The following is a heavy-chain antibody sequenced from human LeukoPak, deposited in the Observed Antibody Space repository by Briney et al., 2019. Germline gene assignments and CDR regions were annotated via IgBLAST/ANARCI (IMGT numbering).Heavy chain of an antibody. V-gene: IGHV4-39*07. Sequence: SETLSLTCTVSGGSISSRSYYWSWIRQPPGKGLEWIGEINHSGSTNYNPSLKSRVTISVDTSKNQFSLKLSSVTAADTAVYYCAGSRIAVAGSQSFDYWGQGTLVTVSS. CDR3: AGSRIAVAGSQSFDY. J-gene: IGHJ4*02. CDR1: GGSISSRSYY. D-gene: IGHD6-19*01. CDR2: INHSGST.